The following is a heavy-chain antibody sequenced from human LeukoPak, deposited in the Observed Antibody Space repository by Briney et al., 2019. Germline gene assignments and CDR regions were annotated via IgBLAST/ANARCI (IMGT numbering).Heavy chain of an antibody. CDR3: ARDLESDY. CDR1: GFTFSSYA. V-gene: IGHV3-64*01. J-gene: IGHJ4*02. Sequence: TGGSLRLSCAASGFTFSSYAMHWVRQAPGKGLEYVSAISTNGGSTYYANSVEGRFTISRDNSKNTLYLQMGSLRAEDMAVYYCARDLESDYWGQGTLVTVSS. CDR2: ISTNGGST.